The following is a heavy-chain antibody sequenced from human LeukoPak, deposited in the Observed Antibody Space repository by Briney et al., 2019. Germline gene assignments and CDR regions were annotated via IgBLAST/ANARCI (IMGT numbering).Heavy chain of an antibody. V-gene: IGHV1-3*01. CDR3: ARGAVSSGWLNYYYYGMDV. D-gene: IGHD6-19*01. J-gene: IGHJ6*02. CDR1: GYTFTSYA. Sequence: ASVKVSCKASGYTFTSYAMHWVRQAPGQRLEWMGWINAGNGNTKYSQKFQGRVTITRDTSASTAYMELSSLRSEDTAVYYCARGAVSSGWLNYYYYGMDVWGQGTTVTVSS. CDR2: INAGNGNT.